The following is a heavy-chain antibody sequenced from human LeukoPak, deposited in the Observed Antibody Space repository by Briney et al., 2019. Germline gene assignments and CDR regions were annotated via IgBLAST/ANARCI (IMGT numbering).Heavy chain of an antibody. Sequence: GGSLRLSCAASGFTFGSYGMHWVRQAPGKGLDWVAFVRYDGSNPYYSASVKGRFTISRDNSKNTVLLQMNNLRLEDAAVYYCARGSRYGDYPYFCDFWGQGTLVTVSS. D-gene: IGHD4-17*01. J-gene: IGHJ4*02. CDR3: ARGSRYGDYPYFCDF. CDR1: GFTFGSYG. CDR2: VRYDGSNP. V-gene: IGHV3-30*02.